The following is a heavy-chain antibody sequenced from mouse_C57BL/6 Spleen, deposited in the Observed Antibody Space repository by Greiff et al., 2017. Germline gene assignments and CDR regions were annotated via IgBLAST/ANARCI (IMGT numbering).Heavy chain of an antibody. Sequence: VQLQQPGAELVMPGASVKLSCKASGYTFTSYWMHWVKQRPGQGLEWIGEIDPSDSYTNYNQKFKGKSTLTVDKSSSTAYMQLSSLTSEDSAVYCCARRGAYGEYFEVWGTGTTVTVSS. V-gene: IGHV1-69*01. D-gene: IGHD1-1*01. J-gene: IGHJ1*03. CDR2: IDPSDSYT. CDR1: GYTFTSYW. CDR3: ARRGAYGEYFEV.